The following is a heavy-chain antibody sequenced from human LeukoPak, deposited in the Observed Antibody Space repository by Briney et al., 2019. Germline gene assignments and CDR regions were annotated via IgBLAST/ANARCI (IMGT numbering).Heavy chain of an antibody. J-gene: IGHJ4*02. Sequence: PSETLSLTCTVSGGSISSGSYYWSWIRQPAGKGLEWIGRIYTSGSTNYNPSLKSRVTISVDTSKNQFSLKLSSVTAADTAVYYCAREEDVYDILTGYYTGYFDYWGQGTLVTVSS. D-gene: IGHD3-9*01. CDR1: GGSISSGSYY. V-gene: IGHV4-61*02. CDR3: AREEDVYDILTGYYTGYFDY. CDR2: IYTSGST.